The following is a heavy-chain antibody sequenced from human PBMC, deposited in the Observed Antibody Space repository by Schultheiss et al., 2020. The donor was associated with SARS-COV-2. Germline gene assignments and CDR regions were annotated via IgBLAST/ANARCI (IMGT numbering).Heavy chain of an antibody. CDR3: ARVYGDVSLYYYYYYMDV. D-gene: IGHD4-17*01. V-gene: IGHV4-61*01. Sequence: SETLSLTCAVSGYSISSGYYWSWIRQPPGKGLEWIGYIYYSGSTNYNPSLKSRVTISVDTSKNQFSLKLSSVTAADTAVYYCARVYGDVSLYYYYYYMDVWGKGTTVTVSS. CDR1: GYSISSGYY. J-gene: IGHJ6*03. CDR2: IYYSGST.